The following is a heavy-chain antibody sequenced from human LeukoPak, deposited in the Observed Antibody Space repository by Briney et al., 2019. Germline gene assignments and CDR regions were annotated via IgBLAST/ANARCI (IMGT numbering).Heavy chain of an antibody. Sequence: SETLSLTCTVSGASITSYYWSWIRQPPGMGLEWIAYMYHIGTTNYNPALKSRVTISVETSKNKFSLNLSSVTAADTAVYYCARVARVRGRGYYFDYWGQGALVTVSS. J-gene: IGHJ4*02. CDR3: ARVARVRGRGYYFDY. CDR1: GASITSYY. D-gene: IGHD3-10*01. CDR2: MYHIGTT. V-gene: IGHV4-59*01.